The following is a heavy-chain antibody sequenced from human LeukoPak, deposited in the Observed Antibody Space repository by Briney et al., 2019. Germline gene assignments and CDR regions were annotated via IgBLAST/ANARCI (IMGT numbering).Heavy chain of an antibody. Sequence: SETLSLTCTVSGGSISSYYWSWLRQSPGKGLEWIGHMHYSGSTDYNPSLKSRVTMSLDASRNQFSLKVTTVTAADTAVYYCARKDGDYWGQGTLVTVSS. V-gene: IGHV4-59*12. CDR3: ARKDGDY. CDR1: GGSISSYY. J-gene: IGHJ4*02. CDR2: MHYSGST.